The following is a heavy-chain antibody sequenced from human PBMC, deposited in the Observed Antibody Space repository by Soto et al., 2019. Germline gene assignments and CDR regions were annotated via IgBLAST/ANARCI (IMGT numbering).Heavy chain of an antibody. CDR3: ARDPPPNCSSTSCYGP. D-gene: IGHD2-2*01. J-gene: IGHJ5*02. V-gene: IGHV1-69*04. CDR2: IIPILGIA. CDR1: GYTFTGYY. Sequence: ASVKVSCKASGYTFTGYYMHWVRQAPGQGLEWMGRIIPILGIANYAQKFQGRVTITADKSTSTAYMELSSLRSEDTAVYYCARDPPPNCSSTSCYGPWGQGTLVTVSS.